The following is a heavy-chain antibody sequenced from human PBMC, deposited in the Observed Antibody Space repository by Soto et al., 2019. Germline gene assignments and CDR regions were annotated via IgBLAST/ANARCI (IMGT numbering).Heavy chain of an antibody. CDR3: KRTYCSSTSRTYYYGMDV. J-gene: IGHJ6*02. Sequence: QVQLVQSGAEVKKPASSVNVSCKASGGTFSSYAISWVRQPPGHGLEWMGGIIPIFATANYAQKFQDRVTITAEESTGTAYMEPSTLRSEDTDVYYWKRTYCSSTSRTYYYGMDVCCQGATVMVSS. CDR2: IIPIFATA. D-gene: IGHD2-2*01. V-gene: IGHV1-69*01. CDR1: GGTFSSYA.